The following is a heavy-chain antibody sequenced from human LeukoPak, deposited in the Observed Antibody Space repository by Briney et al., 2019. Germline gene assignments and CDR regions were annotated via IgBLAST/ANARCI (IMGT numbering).Heavy chain of an antibody. CDR2: IRSKAYGGTT. CDR3: TRRSTVETVDN. Sequence: GGSLRLSCTASGFTFGDYAMSWVRQAPGKGLEWVGFIRSKAYGGTTEYAASVKGRFTISRDDSKSIAYLQMNSLKTEDTAVYYCTRRSTVETVDNWGQGTLVTVSS. CDR1: GFTFGDYA. V-gene: IGHV3-49*04. J-gene: IGHJ4*02. D-gene: IGHD4-23*01.